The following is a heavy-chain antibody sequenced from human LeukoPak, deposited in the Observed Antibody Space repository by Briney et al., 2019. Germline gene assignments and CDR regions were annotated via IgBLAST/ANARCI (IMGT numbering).Heavy chain of an antibody. Sequence: GGSLRLSCAASGFTVSSNYMSWVRQAPGKGLEWVSVIYSGGSTYFADSVKGRFTISRDNSKNTLYLQMDSLRAEDTAVYYCARVDYGDYGFDYWGQGTLVTVSS. D-gene: IGHD4-17*01. V-gene: IGHV3-66*01. CDR1: GFTVSSNY. CDR2: IYSGGST. CDR3: ARVDYGDYGFDY. J-gene: IGHJ4*02.